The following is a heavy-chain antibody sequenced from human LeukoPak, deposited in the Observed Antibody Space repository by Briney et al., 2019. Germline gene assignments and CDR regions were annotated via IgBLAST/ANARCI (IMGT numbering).Heavy chain of an antibody. V-gene: IGHV4-38-2*02. CDR3: ARAKGIVGATTYCDS. Sequence: SETLSLTCTVSGYSISSGYFWGWIRQPPGKGLEWIGSFYHSGITCYNPSLKSRVTISVEMSKNQFSLKLSSVTAADTAVYYCARAKGIVGATTYCDSWGQGTVVTVSS. CDR1: GYSISSGYF. CDR2: FYHSGIT. D-gene: IGHD1-26*01. J-gene: IGHJ4*02.